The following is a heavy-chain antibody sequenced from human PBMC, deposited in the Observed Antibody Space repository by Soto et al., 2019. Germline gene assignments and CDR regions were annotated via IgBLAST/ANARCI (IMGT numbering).Heavy chain of an antibody. CDR3: AVSRDGYSMDV. D-gene: IGHD2-2*01. CDR2: IYYSGST. CDR1: GGSISSGGYY. V-gene: IGHV4-31*03. Sequence: QVQLQESGPGLVKPSQTLSLTCTVSGGSISSGGYYWSWIRQHPGKGLEWIGYIYYSGSTYYNPSLKSRVTISVSKSKDQFSLKLSSVTAADTAVYYCAVSRDGYSMDVWGQGTTVTVSS. J-gene: IGHJ6*02.